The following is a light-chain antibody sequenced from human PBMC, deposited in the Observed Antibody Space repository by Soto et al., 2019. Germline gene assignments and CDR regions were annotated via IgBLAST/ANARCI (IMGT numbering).Light chain of an antibody. CDR1: QDVGTY. Sequence: GLTQSPVTLSLSPGERATLSCRASQDVGTYVAWYQVRGGQAPRLLISGASKRATGIPDRINGGGSGADFILTINSLESGDSAVYFCQQGGNCPVSFGQGTRVEIK. CDR3: QQGGNCPVS. J-gene: IGKJ5*01. CDR2: GAS. V-gene: IGKV3D-11*01.